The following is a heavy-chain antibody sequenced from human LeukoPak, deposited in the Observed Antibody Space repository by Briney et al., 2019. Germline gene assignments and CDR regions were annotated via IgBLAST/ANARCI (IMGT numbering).Heavy chain of an antibody. V-gene: IGHV3-21*04. D-gene: IGHD4/OR15-4a*01. CDR1: GFIFSSYS. CDR3: AKGDYRFDY. J-gene: IGHJ4*02. CDR2: ISTGSNYI. Sequence: GGSLRLSCAASGFIFSSYSMNWVRQAPGKGLEWVSSISTGSNYIYYADSVKGRFTISRDNAKNTLYLQMNSLRAEDTAVYYCAKGDYRFDYWGQGTLVTVSS.